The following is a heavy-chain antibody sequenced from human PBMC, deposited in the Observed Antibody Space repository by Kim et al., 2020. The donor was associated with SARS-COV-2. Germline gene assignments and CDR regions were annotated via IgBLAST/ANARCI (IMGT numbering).Heavy chain of an antibody. Sequence: SVKVSCKASGGTFSSYAISWVRQAPGQGLEWMGGIIPIFGTANYAQKFQGRVTITADESTSTAYMELSSLRSEDTAVYYCARTLITMVRGGAYYYYGMDVWGQGTTVTVSS. D-gene: IGHD3-10*01. J-gene: IGHJ6*02. CDR3: ARTLITMVRGGAYYYYGMDV. CDR2: IIPIFGTA. CDR1: GGTFSSYA. V-gene: IGHV1-69*13.